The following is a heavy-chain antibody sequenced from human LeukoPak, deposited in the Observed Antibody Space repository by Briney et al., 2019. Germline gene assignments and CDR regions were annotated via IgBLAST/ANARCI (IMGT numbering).Heavy chain of an antibody. Sequence: SETLSLTCTVSGGSISSFYWSWIRQPAGKGLEWIGRIDAGGSTNYNASLKSRVTMSVDTSRNQFFLQLSSVTAADMAMYYCARVCVGGSSCMDVWGKGTTVTISS. CDR2: IDAGGST. J-gene: IGHJ6*03. D-gene: IGHD2-2*01. V-gene: IGHV4-4*07. CDR1: GGSISSFY. CDR3: ARVCVGGSSCMDV.